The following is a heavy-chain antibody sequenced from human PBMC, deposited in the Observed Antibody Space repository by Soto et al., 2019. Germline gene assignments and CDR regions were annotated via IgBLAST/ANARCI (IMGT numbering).Heavy chain of an antibody. Sequence: PGGSLRLSCVASGFRFSSYAMNWVRQGPGKGLEWLGRIKSKVDGGTADYVAATKGRFSISRDDLKNMLYLQMNSLKPDDTAVYYCTTLSYLYYDGMDVWGQGTTVTVSS. V-gene: IGHV3-15*01. CDR3: TTLSYLYYDGMDV. D-gene: IGHD2-2*01. CDR2: IKSKVDGGTA. CDR1: GFRFSSYA. J-gene: IGHJ6*02.